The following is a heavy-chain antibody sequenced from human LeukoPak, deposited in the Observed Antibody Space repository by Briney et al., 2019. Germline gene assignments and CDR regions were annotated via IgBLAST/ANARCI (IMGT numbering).Heavy chain of an antibody. CDR2: ISGSGGST. CDR1: GFTFSSYG. J-gene: IGHJ4*02. Sequence: GGSLRLSCAASGFTFSSYGMSWVRQAPGKGLEWVSAISGSGGSTYYADSVKGRFTISRDNSKNTLYLQMNSLRAEDTAVYYCAKDCSGGSCYSSWGQGTLATVSS. CDR3: AKDCSGGSCYSS. D-gene: IGHD2-15*01. V-gene: IGHV3-23*01.